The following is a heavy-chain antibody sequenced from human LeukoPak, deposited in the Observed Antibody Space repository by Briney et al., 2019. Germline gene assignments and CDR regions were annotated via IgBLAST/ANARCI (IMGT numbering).Heavy chain of an antibody. D-gene: IGHD1-26*01. CDR1: GFTFSSYA. J-gene: IGHJ4*02. V-gene: IGHV3-23*01. CDR3: AKDIIRGGIVGAAYYFDY. CDR2: ISGSGGST. Sequence: GGSLRLSCAASGFTFSSYAMSWVRQAPGKGLEWVSAISGSGGSTYYADSVKGRFTISRDNSKNTLYLQMNSLRAEDTAVYYCAKDIIRGGIVGAAYYFDYWGQGTLVTVSS.